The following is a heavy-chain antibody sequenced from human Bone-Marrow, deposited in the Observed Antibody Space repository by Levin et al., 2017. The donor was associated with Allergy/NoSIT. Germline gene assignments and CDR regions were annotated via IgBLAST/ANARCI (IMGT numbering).Heavy chain of an antibody. CDR3: ARDRTVPAARKDQAKNNYYYYGMDV. Sequence: GGSLRLSCAASGFTFSSYGMHWVRQAPGKGLEWVAVIWYDGSNKYYADSVKGRFTISRDNSKNTLYLQMNSLRAEDTAVYYCARDRTVPAARKDQAKNNYYYYGMDVWGQGTTVTVSS. CDR2: IWYDGSNK. J-gene: IGHJ6*02. V-gene: IGHV3-33*01. CDR1: GFTFSSYG. D-gene: IGHD2-2*01.